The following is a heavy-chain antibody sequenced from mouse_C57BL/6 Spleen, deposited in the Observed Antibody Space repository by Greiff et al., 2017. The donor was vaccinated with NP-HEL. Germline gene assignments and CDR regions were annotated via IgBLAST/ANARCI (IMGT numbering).Heavy chain of an antibody. V-gene: IGHV2-5*01. CDR3: AKSKIYYRGSYVGYLDV. CDR2: IWRGGST. D-gene: IGHD1-1*01. CDR1: GFSLTSYG. J-gene: IGHJ1*03. Sequence: VQLQQSGPGLVQPSQSLSITCTVSGFSLTSYGVHWVRQSPGKGLEWLGVIWRGGSTAYNAAFMSRLSITKDNSKRHVFFIMNSLQADDTAIYYCAKSKIYYRGSYVGYLDVWGTGTTVTVSS.